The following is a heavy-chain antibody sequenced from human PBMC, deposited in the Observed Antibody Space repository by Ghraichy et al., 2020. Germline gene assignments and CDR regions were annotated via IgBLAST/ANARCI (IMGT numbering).Heavy chain of an antibody. CDR2: IIPIFGTA. J-gene: IGHJ3*02. CDR1: GGTFSSYA. Sequence: SVKVSCKASGGTFSSYAISWVRQAPGQGLEWMGGIIPIFGTANYAQKFQGRVTITADESTSTAYMELSSLRSEDTAVYYCARVRDISGSDAFDIWGQGTMVTVSS. V-gene: IGHV1-69*13. CDR3: ARVRDISGSDAFDI. D-gene: IGHD3-22*01.